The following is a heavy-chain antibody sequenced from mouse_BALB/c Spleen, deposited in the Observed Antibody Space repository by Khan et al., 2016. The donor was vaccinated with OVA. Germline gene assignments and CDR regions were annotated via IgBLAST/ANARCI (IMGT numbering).Heavy chain of an antibody. V-gene: IGHV1-39*01. CDR3: ARSGWLQGLFGY. J-gene: IGHJ3*01. D-gene: IGHD2-2*01. Sequence: EVQLVESGPELVKPGASVKISCKTSGFSFTDYMMLWVKQSHGKSLEWIGSINPYYGSTTYNLKFKDKATLTVDKSSNTAYMQLNSLTSEDSAVYNCARSGWLQGLFGYWGQGTLVTVSA. CDR2: INPYYGST. CDR1: GFSFTDYM.